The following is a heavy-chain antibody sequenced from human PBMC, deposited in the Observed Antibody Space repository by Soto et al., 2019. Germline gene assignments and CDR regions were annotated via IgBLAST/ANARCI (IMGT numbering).Heavy chain of an antibody. J-gene: IGHJ5*02. CDR3: SRHLSHLRTGWLDP. CDR1: GFTFINYA. V-gene: IGHV3-30-3*01. Sequence: QEQLVESGGGVVQPGRSLRLSCRVSGFTFINYAMHWVRQAQGKGLEWVALISGDGTNQYYADSVKGRFTISRDNSRNTLYLQMNSLRADDTAVYYCSRHLSHLRTGWLDPWGQGTLVTVSS. D-gene: IGHD7-27*01. CDR2: ISGDGTNQ.